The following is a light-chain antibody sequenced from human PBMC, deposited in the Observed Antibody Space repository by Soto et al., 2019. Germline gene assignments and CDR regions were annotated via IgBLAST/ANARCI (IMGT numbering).Light chain of an antibody. CDR2: LND. Sequence: QPVLTQPPSASGTPGQRVTISCSGSSSNIGSSTVNWYQQLPGTAPKVLIYLNDQRPSGVPDRFSGSQSGTSASLAISGLQSEDEADYYCAAWDDSLTGVVFGGGTKLTVL. V-gene: IGLV1-44*01. J-gene: IGLJ2*01. CDR1: SSNIGSST. CDR3: AAWDDSLTGVV.